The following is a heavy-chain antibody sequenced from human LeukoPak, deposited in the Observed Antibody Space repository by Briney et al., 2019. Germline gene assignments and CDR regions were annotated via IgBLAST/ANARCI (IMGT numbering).Heavy chain of an antibody. CDR3: ASSTYSSSSEYYFDY. Sequence: SVKVSCKASGGTFSSYAISWVRQAPGQGLEWMGRIIPILGIANYAQKFQGRDTITADKSTSTAYMELSSLRSEDTAVYYCASSTYSSSSEYYFDYWGQGTLVTVSS. J-gene: IGHJ4*02. D-gene: IGHD6-6*01. CDR1: GGTFSSYA. CDR2: IIPILGIA. V-gene: IGHV1-69*04.